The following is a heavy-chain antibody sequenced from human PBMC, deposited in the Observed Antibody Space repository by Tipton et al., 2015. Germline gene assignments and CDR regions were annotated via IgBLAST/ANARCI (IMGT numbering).Heavy chain of an antibody. CDR3: ARGGAGYYYDSVGYLS. CDR2: ISFSGNTI. Sequence: SLRLSCTVSGFTFSDYYMSWIRQAPGKGLEWVSYISFSGNTIYYADSVKGRFIISRDNAKNSLYLHMNSLRVEDTAVYYCARGGAGYYYDSVGYLSWGQGTLVTVSS. V-gene: IGHV3-11*01. D-gene: IGHD3-22*01. J-gene: IGHJ5*02. CDR1: GFTFSDYY.